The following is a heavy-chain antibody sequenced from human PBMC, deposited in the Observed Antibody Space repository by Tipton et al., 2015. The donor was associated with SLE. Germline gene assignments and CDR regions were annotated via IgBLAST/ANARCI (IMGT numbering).Heavy chain of an antibody. D-gene: IGHD6-13*01. CDR2: IYHTGST. CDR1: GGSISSHY. CDR3: ARERSSSYDAFDI. Sequence: LRLSCSISGGSISSHYWSWIRQSPGKGLEWIGYIYHTGSTNYSPSFKSRVTMSVDTSNNQFSLKLNSVTAADTAVYYCARERSSSYDAFDIWGQGTKVTVSS. J-gene: IGHJ3*02. V-gene: IGHV4-59*11.